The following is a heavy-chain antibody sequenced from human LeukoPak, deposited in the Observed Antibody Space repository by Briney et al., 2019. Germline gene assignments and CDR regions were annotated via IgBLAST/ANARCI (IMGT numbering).Heavy chain of an antibody. CDR2: ISAYNGNT. J-gene: IGHJ6*02. CDR1: GYTFTSYG. Sequence: ASVKVSCKASGYTFTSYGISWVRQAPGQGLEWMGWISAYNGNTNYAQKLRGRVTMTTDTSTSTAYMELRSLRSDDTAVYYCARGYYDSSGPSPYYYYGMDVWGQGTTVTVSS. V-gene: IGHV1-18*01. CDR3: ARGYYDSSGPSPYYYYGMDV. D-gene: IGHD3-22*01.